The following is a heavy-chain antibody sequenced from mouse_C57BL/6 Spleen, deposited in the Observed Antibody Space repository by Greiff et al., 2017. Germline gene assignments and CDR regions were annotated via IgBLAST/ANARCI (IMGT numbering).Heavy chain of an antibody. Sequence: EVNLVESGGGLVKPGGSLKLSCAASGFTFSSYAMSWVRQTPEKRLEWVATISDGGSYTYYPDNVKGRFTISRDNAKNNLYLQMSHLKSEDTAMYYCAREGITTVVATPFAYWGQGTLVTVSA. V-gene: IGHV5-4*01. CDR2: ISDGGSYT. D-gene: IGHD1-1*01. CDR1: GFTFSSYA. J-gene: IGHJ3*01. CDR3: AREGITTVVATPFAY.